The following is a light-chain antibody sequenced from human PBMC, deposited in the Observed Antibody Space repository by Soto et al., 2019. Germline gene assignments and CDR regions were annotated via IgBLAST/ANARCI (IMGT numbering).Light chain of an antibody. CDR3: CSSEPESNYV. Sequence: QSVLAQPASVSGCPGQSVTISCTGTSSVVGAYNSVSWYQQHPDKAPQLMIYKGTQRPSGVSNRFSGSTSGNAASLTISGLQAGDEADYFCCSSEPESNYVFAPAPKVTVL. CDR2: KGT. V-gene: IGLV2-23*01. CDR1: SSVVGAYNS. J-gene: IGLJ1*01.